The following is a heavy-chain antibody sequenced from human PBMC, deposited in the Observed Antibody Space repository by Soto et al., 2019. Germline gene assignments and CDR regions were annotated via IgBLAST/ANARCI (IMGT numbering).Heavy chain of an antibody. J-gene: IGHJ6*02. CDR3: ARDLVVVPAASGMDV. CDR2: INAGNGNT. Sequence: ASVKVSCKASGYTFTSYAMQWGRPAPGQKLEWKGWINAGNGNTKYSQKFQGRVTITRDTSASTAYMELSSLRSEDTAVYYCARDLVVVPAASGMDVWGQGTTVTVSS. D-gene: IGHD2-2*01. V-gene: IGHV1-3*01. CDR1: GYTFTSYA.